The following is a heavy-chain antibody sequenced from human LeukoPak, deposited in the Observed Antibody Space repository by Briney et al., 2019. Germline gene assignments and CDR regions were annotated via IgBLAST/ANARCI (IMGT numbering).Heavy chain of an antibody. D-gene: IGHD1-26*01. V-gene: IGHV1-46*01. Sequence: ASVKVSCKASGYTFTSYYMHWVRQAPGQGLEWMGIINPSGGGTSYAQKFQGRVTMTRDTSTSTVYMELSSLRSEDTAVYYCARDRGYSGSRRPANYFDYWGQGTLVTVSS. CDR2: INPSGGGT. J-gene: IGHJ4*02. CDR3: ARDRGYSGSRRPANYFDY. CDR1: GYTFTSYY.